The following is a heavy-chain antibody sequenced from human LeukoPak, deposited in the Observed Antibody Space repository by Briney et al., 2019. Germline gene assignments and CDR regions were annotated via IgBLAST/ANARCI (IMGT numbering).Heavy chain of an antibody. CDR1: GFTFSSYA. CDR3: AKSGEVGSSSLSHYYYYYMDV. CDR2: ISGSGGNT. J-gene: IGHJ6*03. V-gene: IGHV3-23*01. D-gene: IGHD6-6*01. Sequence: GGSLRLSCAASGFTFSSYAMSWVRQAPGKGLEWVSAISGSGGNTYYADSVKGRFTISRDNSKNTLYLQMNSLRAEDTAVYYCAKSGEVGSSSLSHYYYYYMDVWGKGTTVTVSS.